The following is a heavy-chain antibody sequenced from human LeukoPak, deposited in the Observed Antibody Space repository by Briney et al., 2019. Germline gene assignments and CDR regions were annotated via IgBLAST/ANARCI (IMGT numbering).Heavy chain of an antibody. CDR2: ISAYNGNT. V-gene: IGHV1-18*01. CDR3: ARDSPNSSGWSASLWYYYGMDV. D-gene: IGHD6-19*01. J-gene: IGHJ6*02. CDR1: GYTFTSYG. Sequence: GASVKVSCKASGYTFTSYGISWVRQAPGQGLEWMGWISAYNGNTNYTQKLQGRVTMTTDTSTSTAYTELRSLRSDDTAVYYCARDSPNSSGWSASLWYYYGMDVWGQGTTVTVSS.